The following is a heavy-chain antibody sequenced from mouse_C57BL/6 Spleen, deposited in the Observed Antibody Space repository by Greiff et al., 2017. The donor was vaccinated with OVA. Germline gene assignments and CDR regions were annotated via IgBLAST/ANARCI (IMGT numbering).Heavy chain of an antibody. CDR1: GYAFSSYW. V-gene: IGHV1-80*01. D-gene: IGHD3-2*02. CDR3: ARRRSGYYFDD. CDR2: IYPGDGDT. Sequence: QVQLQQSGAELVKPGASVKISCKASGYAFSSYWLNWVKQRPGKGLEWIGQIYPGDGDTNYNGKFKGKATLTADKSSSTAYMQLISLTSEDSAVYFCARRRSGYYFDDWGQGTTLTVSS. J-gene: IGHJ2*01.